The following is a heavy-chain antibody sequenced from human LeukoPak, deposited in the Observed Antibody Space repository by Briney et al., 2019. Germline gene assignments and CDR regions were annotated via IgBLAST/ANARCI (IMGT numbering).Heavy chain of an antibody. J-gene: IGHJ4*02. CDR3: ARPSGVYAFFNY. Sequence: SEILSLTCAVYGGSFSGYYWSWIRQPPGKGLEWIGEINHSGSTNYNPSLRSRVTISVDTSKNQFSLKLSSVTAADTAVYYCARPSGVYAFFNYWGQGTLVTVSS. CDR1: GGSFSGYY. D-gene: IGHD2-8*01. CDR2: INHSGST. V-gene: IGHV4-34*01.